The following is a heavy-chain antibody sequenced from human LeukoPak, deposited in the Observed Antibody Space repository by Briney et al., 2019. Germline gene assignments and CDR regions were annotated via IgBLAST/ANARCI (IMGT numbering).Heavy chain of an antibody. V-gene: IGHV5-51*01. J-gene: IGHJ4*02. CDR3: ARLTHYYGSGSSIDY. Sequence: GESLQISCKGSGSTFTSYWIGWVRQMPGKGLEWMGIIYPGDSDTRYSPSLQGQVTISADKSSSTAYLQWSSLKASDTAMYYCARLTHYYGSGSSIDYWGQGTLVTVSS. D-gene: IGHD3-10*01. CDR1: GSTFTSYW. CDR2: IYPGDSDT.